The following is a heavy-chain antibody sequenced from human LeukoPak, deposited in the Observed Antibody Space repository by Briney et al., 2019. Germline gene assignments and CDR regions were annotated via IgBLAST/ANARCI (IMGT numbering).Heavy chain of an antibody. CDR2: INHSGSI. Sequence: SETLSLTCAVYGGSFSGYYWSWIRQPPGKGLEWIGEINHSGSINYNPSLKSRVTISIDTSKNQFSLKLSSVTAADTAVYYCARAPLLYIVGATMGYYMDVWGKGTTVTVSS. V-gene: IGHV4-34*01. D-gene: IGHD1-26*01. CDR3: ARAPLLYIVGATMGYYMDV. J-gene: IGHJ6*03. CDR1: GGSFSGYY.